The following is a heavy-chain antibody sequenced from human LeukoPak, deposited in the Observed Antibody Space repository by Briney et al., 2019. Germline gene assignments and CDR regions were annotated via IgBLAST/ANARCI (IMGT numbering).Heavy chain of an antibody. D-gene: IGHD3-22*01. Sequence: ASETLSLTCAVYGGSFSGYYWSWIRQPPGKGLEWIGSIYYSGSTYYNPSLKSRVTISVDTSKNQFSLKLSSVTAADTAVYYCARRRITMTRGWFDPWGQGTLVTVSS. CDR1: GGSFSGYY. CDR2: IYYSGST. J-gene: IGHJ5*02. CDR3: ARRRITMTRGWFDP. V-gene: IGHV4-34*01.